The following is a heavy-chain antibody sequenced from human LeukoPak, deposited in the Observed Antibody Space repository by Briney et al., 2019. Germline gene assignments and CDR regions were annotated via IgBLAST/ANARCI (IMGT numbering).Heavy chain of an antibody. CDR3: ARDYGPFGV. J-gene: IGHJ6*02. Sequence: SETLSLTCTVSGASITTYYWSWIRQPPGKGLEWIGYIYFSGTTNYNPFLKSRVTISLDASNKQFSLRLNSVTAADTAVYYCARDYGPFGVWGQGTTVTVSS. V-gene: IGHV4-59*01. CDR1: GASITTYY. D-gene: IGHD3-10*01. CDR2: IYFSGTT.